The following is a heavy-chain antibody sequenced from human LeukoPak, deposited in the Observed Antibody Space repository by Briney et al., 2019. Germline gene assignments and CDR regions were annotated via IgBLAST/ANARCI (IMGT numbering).Heavy chain of an antibody. CDR3: ARGYGGSSPFDY. V-gene: IGHV3-48*03. J-gene: IGHJ4*02. CDR2: ISSSGTTI. Sequence: GSLRLSCAASGFTFSSYEMHWVRQAPGKGLEWVSYISSSGTTIYYADSVKGRFTISRDNAKNSLYLQMNSLRAEDTAVYHCARGYGGSSPFDYWGQGTLVTVSS. CDR1: GFTFSSYE. D-gene: IGHD4-23*01.